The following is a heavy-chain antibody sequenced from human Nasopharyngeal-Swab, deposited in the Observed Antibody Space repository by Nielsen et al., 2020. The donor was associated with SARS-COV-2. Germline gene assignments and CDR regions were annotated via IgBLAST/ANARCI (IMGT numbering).Heavy chain of an antibody. CDR3: ARQSGDFWSDQYYFDY. Sequence: WIRQPPGKGLEWMGIIYPGDSDTRYSPSFQGQVTISADKSISTAYLQWSSLKASDTAMYYCARQSGDFWSDQYYFDYWGQGTLVTVSS. J-gene: IGHJ4*02. V-gene: IGHV5-51*01. CDR2: IYPGDSDT. D-gene: IGHD3-3*01.